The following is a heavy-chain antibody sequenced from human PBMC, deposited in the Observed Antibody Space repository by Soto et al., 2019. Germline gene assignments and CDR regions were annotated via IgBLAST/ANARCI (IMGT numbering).Heavy chain of an antibody. CDR3: ATAYSIFGATHWFDP. Sequence: QLQLQESGPGLVRPSETLSLTCTVSGGSISSSNYYWGWIRQPPGEGLEWIGTIYYSGGTYYNPSLKSRLSMSVATSKNQFSLKLRSVTAADTAVYYCATAYSIFGATHWFDPWGQGTLVIASS. J-gene: IGHJ5*02. V-gene: IGHV4-39*01. CDR1: GGSISSSNYY. CDR2: IYYSGGT. D-gene: IGHD3-3*01.